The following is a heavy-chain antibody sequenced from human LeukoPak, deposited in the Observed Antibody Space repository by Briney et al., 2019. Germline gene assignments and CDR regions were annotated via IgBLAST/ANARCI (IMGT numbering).Heavy chain of an antibody. J-gene: IGHJ4*02. CDR1: GFTFSSYE. CDR2: ISSSGSTI. Sequence: GGSLRLSCAASGFTFSSYEMNWVRQAPGKGLEWVSYISSSGSTIYYADSVKGRFTISRDNAKSTLYLQMNSLRAEDTAIYYCARDQVGTMPNDFWGQGTLVTVSS. D-gene: IGHD1-26*01. CDR3: ARDQVGTMPNDF. V-gene: IGHV3-48*03.